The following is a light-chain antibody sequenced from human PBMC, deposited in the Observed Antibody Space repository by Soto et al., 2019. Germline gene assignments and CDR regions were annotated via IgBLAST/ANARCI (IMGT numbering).Light chain of an antibody. V-gene: IGLV2-8*01. CDR2: EVN. J-gene: IGLJ1*01. CDR3: SSYAGINNLGI. Sequence: QSVLTQPPSASGSPGQSVTISCTGTSSDGGGYKYVSWYQQHPGKAPKLMIFEVNKRPSGVPDRFSGSKSGNTASLTVSGLQAEYEADYYCSSYAGINNLGIFGTGTKVTVL. CDR1: SSDGGGYKY.